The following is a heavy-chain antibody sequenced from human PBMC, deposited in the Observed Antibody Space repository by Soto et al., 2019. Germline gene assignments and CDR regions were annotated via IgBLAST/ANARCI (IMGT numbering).Heavy chain of an antibody. D-gene: IGHD3-10*01. CDR2: IYYSGST. CDR1: GGSISSGGYY. V-gene: IGHV4-31*03. J-gene: IGHJ5*02. CDR3: ARAYGSGSYYWMNLGWFDP. Sequence: PSETLSLTCTVSGGSISSGGYYWSWIRQHPGKGLEWIGYIYYSGSTYYNPSLKSRVTISVDTSKNQFSLKLSSVTAADTAVYYCARAYGSGSYYWMNLGWFDPWGQGTLVTVSS.